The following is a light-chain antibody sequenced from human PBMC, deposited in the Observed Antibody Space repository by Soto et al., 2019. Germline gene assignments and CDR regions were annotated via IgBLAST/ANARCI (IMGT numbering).Light chain of an antibody. CDR3: QKYNSAPYT. CDR2: AAS. CDR1: QGLSNY. V-gene: IGKV1-27*01. Sequence: DIPMTQSPSSLSASVGDRVTIACRASQGLSNYLAWYQQKPGKVPKLLIYAASTLQSGVPSRFSGSGSGTGFTLTISSLQPEDVATYYCQKYNSAPYTFVQGTKLEIK. J-gene: IGKJ2*01.